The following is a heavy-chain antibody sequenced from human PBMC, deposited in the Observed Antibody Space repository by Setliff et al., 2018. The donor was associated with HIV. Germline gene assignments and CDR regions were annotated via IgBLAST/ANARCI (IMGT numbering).Heavy chain of an antibody. D-gene: IGHD3-10*01. CDR3: TRRGADSYYPRPLDV. Sequence: PSETLSLTCAVSGYSISSGYYWGWIRQPPGKGLEWVGSIYHSGTTYYNPSLKSRVTISVDTSKNQFSLRLNSVTAADTAIYYCTRRGADSYYPRPLDVWGKGTTVTVSS. CDR2: IYHSGTT. V-gene: IGHV4-38-2*01. J-gene: IGHJ6*04. CDR1: GYSISSGYY.